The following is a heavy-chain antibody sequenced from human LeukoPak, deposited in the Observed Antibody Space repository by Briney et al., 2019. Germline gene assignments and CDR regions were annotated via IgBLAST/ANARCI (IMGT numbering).Heavy chain of an antibody. D-gene: IGHD3-10*01. J-gene: IGHJ6*03. CDR1: GYTFTAYY. CDR3: ARDLMVRGPMDV. V-gene: IGHV1-2*02. CDR2: IKPSSGGT. Sequence: ASVKVSCKTSGYTFTAYYIQWVRQAPGQGLEWMGWIKPSSGGTNYAQNFQGRVTMTRDTSINTAYMELSRLRSDDTAVYYCARDLMVRGPMDVWGKGTTVTVSS.